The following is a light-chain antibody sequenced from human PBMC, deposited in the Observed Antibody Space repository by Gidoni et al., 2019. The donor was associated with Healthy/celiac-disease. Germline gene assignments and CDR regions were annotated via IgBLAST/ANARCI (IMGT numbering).Light chain of an antibody. J-gene: IGKJ2*01. CDR1: QSVSSN. CDR3: QQYNNWPRMYT. Sequence: ELVMTQSPATLPVSPGERATLSCRASQSVSSNLAWYQQKPGQAPRLLIYGASTRATGIPARFSGSGSGTEFTLTISSLQSEDFAVYYCQQYNNWPRMYTFGQGTKLEIK. CDR2: GAS. V-gene: IGKV3-15*01.